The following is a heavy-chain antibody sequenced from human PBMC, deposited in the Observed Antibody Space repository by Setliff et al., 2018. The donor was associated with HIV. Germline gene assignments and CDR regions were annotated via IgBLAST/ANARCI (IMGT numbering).Heavy chain of an antibody. V-gene: IGHV4-34*01. CDR3: ARDRYTYAYLDY. D-gene: IGHD5-18*01. CDR1: GGSFSGYY. Sequence: PSETLSLTCAVYGGSFSGYYWSWIRQSPGKGLEWIGEINYSGSTNYNPSLKSRVTVSVDTSKNQFSLRLSSVTAEDTAVYYCARDRYTYAYLDYWGQGTLVTVSS. J-gene: IGHJ4*02. CDR2: INYSGST.